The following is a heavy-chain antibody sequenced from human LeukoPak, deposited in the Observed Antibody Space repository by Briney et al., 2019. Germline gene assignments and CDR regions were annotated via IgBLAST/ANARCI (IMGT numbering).Heavy chain of an antibody. CDR3: AREGCSSTSYTRDCAFDI. D-gene: IGHD2-2*01. CDR2: INWNGGST. J-gene: IGHJ3*02. CDR1: GFTFDDYG. Sequence: PGGSLRLSCAASGFTFDDYGMSWVRQAPGKGLEWVSGINWNGGSTGYADSVKGRFTISRDNAKNSLYLQMNSLRAEDTALYYCAREGCSSTSYTRDCAFDIWGQGTMVTVSS. V-gene: IGHV3-20*04.